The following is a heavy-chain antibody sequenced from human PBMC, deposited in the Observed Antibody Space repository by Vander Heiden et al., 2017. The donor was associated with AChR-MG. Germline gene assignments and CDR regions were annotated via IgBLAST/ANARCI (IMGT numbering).Heavy chain of an antibody. D-gene: IGHD4-17*01. CDR1: GGSIVSYY. V-gene: IGHV4-59*08. CDR3: AKHPGYGDYMAWFDP. J-gene: IGHJ5*02. CDR2: GFYSGST. Sequence: QVQLQESGPGLVKPSETLSLTCSVSGGSIVSYYWSWIRQTPGKGLEWIGYGFYSGSTKYNPSLKSRVTISVDTSKNQLSLKLSSVTAADTAVYYCAKHPGYGDYMAWFDPWGQGTLVTVSS.